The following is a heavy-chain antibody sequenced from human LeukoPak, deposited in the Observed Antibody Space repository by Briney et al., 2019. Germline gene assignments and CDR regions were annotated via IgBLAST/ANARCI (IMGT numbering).Heavy chain of an antibody. Sequence: SETLSLTCTVSGGSLSSYYWSWIRQPPGKGLEWIGYIYYSGSTNYNPSLKSRVTISVDTSKNQFSLKLSSVTAADTAVYYCARNHYDILTGYSPFDYWGQGTLVTVSS. J-gene: IGHJ4*02. CDR1: GGSLSSYY. D-gene: IGHD3-9*01. CDR3: ARNHYDILTGYSPFDY. V-gene: IGHV4-59*01. CDR2: IYYSGST.